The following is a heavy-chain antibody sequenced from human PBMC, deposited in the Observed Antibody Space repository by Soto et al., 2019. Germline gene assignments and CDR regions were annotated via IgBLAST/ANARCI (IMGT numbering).Heavy chain of an antibody. Sequence: GGSLRLSCAASGFTFSSYWMSWVRQAPGKGLEWVANIKQDGSEKYYVDSVKGRFTISRDNAKNSLYLQMNSLRAEDTAVYYCARDSATSLNYFDYWRHGTLVTVSS. J-gene: IGHJ4*01. D-gene: IGHD1-26*01. V-gene: IGHV3-7*01. CDR2: IKQDGSEK. CDR1: GFTFSSYW. CDR3: ARDSATSLNYFDY.